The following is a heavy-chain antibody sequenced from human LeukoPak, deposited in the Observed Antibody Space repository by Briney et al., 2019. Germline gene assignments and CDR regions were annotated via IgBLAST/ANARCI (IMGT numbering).Heavy chain of an antibody. CDR1: GFTFSDYY. Sequence: PGGALRLSSAASGFTFSDYYLSWIRHAPGKGLEWVSYISSSSSYTNYSDFVKGRFPFSRDNAKNSLYLQMNSLRDEDTAVYDCARDGSSGYYSRRNWFDPWGQGTLVTVSS. V-gene: IGHV3-11*06. CDR2: ISSSSSYT. CDR3: ARDGSSGYYSRRNWFDP. J-gene: IGHJ5*02. D-gene: IGHD3-22*01.